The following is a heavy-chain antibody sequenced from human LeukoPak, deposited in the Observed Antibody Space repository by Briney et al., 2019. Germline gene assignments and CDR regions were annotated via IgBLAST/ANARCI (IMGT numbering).Heavy chain of an antibody. V-gene: IGHV1-2*02. D-gene: IGHD3-10*01. CDR1: GYTFTSYY. CDR2: INPNSGGT. CDR3: ARVPILLWFGEGDAFDI. J-gene: IGHJ3*02. Sequence: ASVKVSCKASGYTFTSYYMHWVRQAPGQGLEWMGWINPNSGGTNYAQKFQGRVTMTRDTSISTAYMELSRLRSDDTAVYYCARVPILLWFGEGDAFDIWGQGTMVTVSS.